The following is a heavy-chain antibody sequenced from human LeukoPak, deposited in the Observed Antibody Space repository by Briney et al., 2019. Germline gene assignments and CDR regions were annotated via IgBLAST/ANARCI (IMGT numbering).Heavy chain of an antibody. Sequence: GASVKVSCKASGYTFTSYYMHWVRQAPGQGLEWMGIINPSGGSTSYAQKFQGRVTMTRDTSTSTVYMELSSLRSEDTAVHYCARDPTSSYYYGSGDYWGQGTLVTVSS. D-gene: IGHD3-10*01. V-gene: IGHV1-46*01. J-gene: IGHJ4*02. CDR2: INPSGGST. CDR1: GYTFTSYY. CDR3: ARDPTSSYYYGSGDY.